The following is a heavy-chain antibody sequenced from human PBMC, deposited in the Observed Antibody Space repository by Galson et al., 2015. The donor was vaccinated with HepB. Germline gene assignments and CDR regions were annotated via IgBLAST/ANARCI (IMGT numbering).Heavy chain of an antibody. J-gene: IGHJ4*02. D-gene: IGHD6-19*01. CDR3: AREGGSGWYNFDY. CDR2: VSSSSTYI. Sequence: SLRLSCAASVFTFSTYSMSWVRQAPGKGLEWVSSVSSSSTYIYYADSLKGRFTISRDNAKNSLYLQMNSLRVEDTAVYYCAREGGSGWYNFDYWGQGTLVTVSS. V-gene: IGHV3-21*01. CDR1: VFTFSTYS.